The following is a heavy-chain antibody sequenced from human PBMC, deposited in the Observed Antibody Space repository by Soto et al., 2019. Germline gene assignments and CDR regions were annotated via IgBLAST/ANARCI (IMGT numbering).Heavy chain of an antibody. CDR2: ISGSGGST. D-gene: IGHD2-2*03. CDR3: AKIMDIVVVPAAPSDY. V-gene: IGHV3-23*01. CDR1: GFTFSSYA. J-gene: IGHJ4*02. Sequence: EVQLLESGGGLVQPGGSLRLSCAASGFTFSSYAMSWVRQAPGKGLEWVSAISGSGGSTYYADSVKGRFTISRDNSKNTLYLQMTSLRAEDTAVYYCAKIMDIVVVPAAPSDYWGRGTLVTVSS.